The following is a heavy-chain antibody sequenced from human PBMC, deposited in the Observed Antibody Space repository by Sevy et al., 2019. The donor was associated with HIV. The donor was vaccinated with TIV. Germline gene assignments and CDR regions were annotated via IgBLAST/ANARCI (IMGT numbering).Heavy chain of an antibody. CDR3: AKDLLGDYYDSSGVLDY. CDR2: ISYDGSDK. Sequence: RGSLRLSCAASGFTFSSYGMHWVRQAPGKGLEWVAVISYDGSDKFYADSVKGRFTISRDNSKNTVYLQMNSLGPEDAAVYYCAKDLLGDYYDSSGVLDYWGQGTLVTVSS. V-gene: IGHV3-30*18. D-gene: IGHD3-22*01. CDR1: GFTFSSYG. J-gene: IGHJ4*02.